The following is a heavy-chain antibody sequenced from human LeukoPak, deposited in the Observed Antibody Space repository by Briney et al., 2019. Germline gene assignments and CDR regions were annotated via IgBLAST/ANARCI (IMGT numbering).Heavy chain of an antibody. CDR2: ISGSGGST. V-gene: IGHV3-23*01. D-gene: IGHD2-2*01. J-gene: IGHJ4*02. Sequence: PGGSLRLSCAASGFTFSSYAMSRVRQAPGKGLEWVSAISGSGGSTYYADSVKGRFTISRDNSKNTLYLQMNSLRAEDTAVYYCAKGHCSSTSCPNDYWGQGTLVTVSS. CDR1: GFTFSSYA. CDR3: AKGHCSSTSCPNDY.